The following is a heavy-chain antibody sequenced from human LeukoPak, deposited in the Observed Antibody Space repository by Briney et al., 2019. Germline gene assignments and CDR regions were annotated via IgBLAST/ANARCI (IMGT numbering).Heavy chain of an antibody. D-gene: IGHD3-22*01. CDR1: GFSLSSYG. Sequence: GGSLRLSCAASGFSLSSYGMYWVRQAPGKGLEWVALISHDGSNKYYADSVKGRFIITRDNSKNTLYLQMNSLGAEDMAVYYCANENYFGSSGYPDYWGQGTLVTVSS. J-gene: IGHJ4*02. V-gene: IGHV3-30*18. CDR3: ANENYFGSSGYPDY. CDR2: ISHDGSNK.